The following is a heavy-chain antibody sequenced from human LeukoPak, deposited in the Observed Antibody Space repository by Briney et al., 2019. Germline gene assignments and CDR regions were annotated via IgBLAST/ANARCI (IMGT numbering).Heavy chain of an antibody. V-gene: IGHV4-59*12. CDR2: IYYSGST. Sequence: SETLSLTCTVSGGSISSYYWSWIRQPPGKGLEWIGYIYYSGSTNYNPSLKSRVTISVDTSENQFSLQLSSVTAADTAVYYCARDPYGVEGKNYFDYWGQGTLVTVSS. D-gene: IGHD4-17*01. CDR1: GGSISSYY. CDR3: ARDPYGVEGKNYFDY. J-gene: IGHJ4*02.